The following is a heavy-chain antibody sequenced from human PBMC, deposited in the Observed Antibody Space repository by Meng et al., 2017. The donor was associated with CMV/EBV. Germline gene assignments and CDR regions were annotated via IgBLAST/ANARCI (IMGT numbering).Heavy chain of an antibody. V-gene: IGHV3-48*03. Sequence: LSLTCAAPGFTCSRYEMNWVRQAPGKGLEWVSYISSSGSTIYYADSVKGRFTISRDNAKNSLYLKMNSLRAEDTAVYYCARVGDGSLRIVGATSGPYYYHGMDVWGQGTTVTVSS. J-gene: IGHJ6*02. CDR1: GFTCSRYE. D-gene: IGHD1-26*01. CDR2: ISSSGSTI. CDR3: ARVGDGSLRIVGATSGPYYYHGMDV.